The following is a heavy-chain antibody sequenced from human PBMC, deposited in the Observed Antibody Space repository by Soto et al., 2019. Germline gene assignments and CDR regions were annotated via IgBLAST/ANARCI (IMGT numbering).Heavy chain of an antibody. J-gene: IGHJ4*02. CDR2: LSGSGGST. Sequence: PGGSLRLSCAASGFTFSSYAMSWVRQAPEKGLEWVSALSGSGGSTYYADSVKGRFTISRDNSKNTLYLQMNSLRAEDTAVYYCASPPGYSSSWYRYYFDYWGQGTLVTVSS. V-gene: IGHV3-23*01. D-gene: IGHD6-13*01. CDR1: GFTFSSYA. CDR3: ASPPGYSSSWYRYYFDY.